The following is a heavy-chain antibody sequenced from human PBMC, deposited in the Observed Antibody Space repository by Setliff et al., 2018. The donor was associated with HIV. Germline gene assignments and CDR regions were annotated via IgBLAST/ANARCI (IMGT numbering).Heavy chain of an antibody. CDR3: VRDLARVIAH. Sequence: GGSLRLSCEGSGFFLSRHVMSWVRQAPGKGLEWVSGINNRGDRTDYADSVKGRFTISRDNTKSSLYLLMDSLTVEDTALYYCVRDLARVIAHWGQGTLVTVSS. J-gene: IGHJ4*02. V-gene: IGHV3-23*01. CDR1: GFFLSRHV. D-gene: IGHD2-21*01. CDR2: INNRGDRT.